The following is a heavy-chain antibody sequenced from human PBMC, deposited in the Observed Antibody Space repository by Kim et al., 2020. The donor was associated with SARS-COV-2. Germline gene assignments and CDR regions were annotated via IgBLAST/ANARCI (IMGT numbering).Heavy chain of an antibody. Sequence: KSRVTMSVDTSKNQFSLKLSSVTAADTAVYYCARGGGYYDFWSGPDPFDYWGQGTLVTVSS. CDR3: ARGGGYYDFWSGPDPFDY. J-gene: IGHJ4*02. V-gene: IGHV4-4*06. D-gene: IGHD3-3*01.